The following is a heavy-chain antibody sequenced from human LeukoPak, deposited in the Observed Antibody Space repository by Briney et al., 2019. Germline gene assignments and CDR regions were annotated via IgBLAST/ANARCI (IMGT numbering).Heavy chain of an antibody. D-gene: IGHD6-19*01. CDR3: AKDNKSTIAVGGYFDY. CDR2: ISYDGSNK. Sequence: GGSLRLSRAASGFTFSSYGMHWVRQAPGKGLEWGAVISYDGSNKYYADSVKGRFTISRDNSKNTLYLQMNSLRAEDTAVYYCAKDNKSTIAVGGYFDYWGQGTLVTVSS. J-gene: IGHJ4*02. V-gene: IGHV3-30*18. CDR1: GFTFSSYG.